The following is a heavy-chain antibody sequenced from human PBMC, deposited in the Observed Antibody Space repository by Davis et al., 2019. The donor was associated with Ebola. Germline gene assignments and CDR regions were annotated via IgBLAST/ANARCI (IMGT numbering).Heavy chain of an antibody. Sequence: SETLSLTCTVSGYSISSGYYWGWIRQPPGKGLEWIGYIYYSGTTSYNPSLKSRVTISVDTSKNHFSLKLSSVTAADMAFYYCARGYYGSGSYYYWGQGTLVTVSS. J-gene: IGHJ4*02. CDR1: GYSISSGYY. CDR2: IYYSGTT. D-gene: IGHD3-10*01. V-gene: IGHV4-38-2*02. CDR3: ARGYYGSGSYYY.